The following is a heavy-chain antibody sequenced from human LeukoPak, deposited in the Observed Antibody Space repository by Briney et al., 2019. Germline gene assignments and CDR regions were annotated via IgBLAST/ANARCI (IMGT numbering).Heavy chain of an antibody. CDR1: GFSVSNSY. D-gene: IGHD3-22*01. J-gene: IGHJ4*02. CDR3: ARDSSGPAF. CDR2: IYSGGGT. V-gene: IGHV3-53*01. Sequence: GGSLRLSCAASGFSVSNSYISWVRQAPGKGLDWVSVIYSGGGTFHSDSVKGRFTVSGDYSKNTLYLQMNNLRADDTAVYYCARDSSGPAFWGQGTLVTVSS.